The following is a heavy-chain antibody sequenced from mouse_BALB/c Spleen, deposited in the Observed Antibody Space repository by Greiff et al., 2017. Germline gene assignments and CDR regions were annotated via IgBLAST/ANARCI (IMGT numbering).Heavy chain of an antibody. CDR3: ALYDGYYAMDY. V-gene: IGHV3-2*02. D-gene: IGHD2-3*01. J-gene: IGHJ4*01. CDR1: GYSITSDYA. Sequence: EVKLVESGPGLVKPSQSLSLTCTVTGYSITSDYAWNWIRQFPGNKLEWMGYISYSGSTSYNPSLKSRISITRDTSKNQFFLQLNSVTTEDTATYYCALYDGYYAMDYWGQGTSVTVSS. CDR2: ISYSGST.